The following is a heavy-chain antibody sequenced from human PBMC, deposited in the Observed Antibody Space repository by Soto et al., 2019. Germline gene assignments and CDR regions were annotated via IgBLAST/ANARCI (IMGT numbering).Heavy chain of an antibody. J-gene: IGHJ5*01. CDR3: ARHETHIRSDFRTGYIDS. CDR1: GNTFTSHW. V-gene: IGHV5-10-1*01. D-gene: IGHD3-3*01. CDR2: IDPGDSYT. Sequence: DSLKVSWKCSGNTFTSHWISWVLQMPGKGLEWMGRIDPGDSYTNYSPSFQGHVTISADKSISTAYLQWSGLKASDTALYYCARHETHIRSDFRTGYIDSCGHRTLVTVSS.